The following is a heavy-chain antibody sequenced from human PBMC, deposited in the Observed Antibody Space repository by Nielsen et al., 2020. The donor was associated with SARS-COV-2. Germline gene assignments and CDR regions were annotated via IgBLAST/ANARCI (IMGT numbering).Heavy chain of an antibody. V-gene: IGHV3-21*01. CDR3: ARGIDYGGNPNWFDP. J-gene: IGHJ5*02. CDR1: GFTFSSYS. D-gene: IGHD4-23*01. Sequence: GESLKISCAASGFTFSSYSMNWVRQAPGKGLEWVSSISSSSSYIYYADSVKGRFTISRDNAKNSLYLQMNSLRAEDTAVYYCARGIDYGGNPNWFDPWGQGTLVTVSS. CDR2: ISSSSSYI.